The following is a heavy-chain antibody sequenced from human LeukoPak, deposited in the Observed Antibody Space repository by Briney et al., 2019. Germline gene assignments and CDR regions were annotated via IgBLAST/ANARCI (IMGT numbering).Heavy chain of an antibody. V-gene: IGHV3-53*01. CDR3: AKDTASDYYDSSGYYFYY. Sequence: GGSLRLSCAASGFTVSSNYMNWVRQAPGRGLEWVSFIYGGGNTYYADSVKGRFTISRDNSKNTLYLQMNSLRAEDTAVYYCAKDTASDYYDSSGYYFYYWGQGTLVTVSS. J-gene: IGHJ4*02. D-gene: IGHD3-22*01. CDR1: GFTVSSNY. CDR2: IYGGGNT.